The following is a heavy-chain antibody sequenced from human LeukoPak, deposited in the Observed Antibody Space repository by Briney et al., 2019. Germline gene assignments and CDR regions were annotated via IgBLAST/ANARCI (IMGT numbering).Heavy chain of an antibody. CDR1: GGSFSGYY. CDR3: ARTGGYSYGYGRRSYYYYMDV. J-gene: IGHJ6*03. CDR2: INHSGST. V-gene: IGHV4-34*01. Sequence: PSETLSLTCAVYGGSFSGYYWSWIRQPPGKGLEWIGEINHSGSTNYNPSLKSRVTISVDTSKNQFSLKLSSVTAADTAVYYCARTGGYSYGYGRRSYYYYMDVWGKGTTVTVSS. D-gene: IGHD5-18*01.